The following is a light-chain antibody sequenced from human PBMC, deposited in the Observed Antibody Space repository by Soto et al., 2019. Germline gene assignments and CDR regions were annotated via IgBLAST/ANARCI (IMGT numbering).Light chain of an antibody. CDR2: GNS. CDR3: AAWDDSLNGPL. J-gene: IGLJ3*02. V-gene: IGLV1-40*01. Sequence: QSVLTQPPSVSGAPGQRVTISCTGSSSNIGAGYDVHWYQQLPGTAPKLLIYGNSNRPSGVPDRFSGSKSGTSASLAVNGLQSGDEADYYCAAWDDSLNGPLFGGGTKLTVL. CDR1: SSNIGAGYD.